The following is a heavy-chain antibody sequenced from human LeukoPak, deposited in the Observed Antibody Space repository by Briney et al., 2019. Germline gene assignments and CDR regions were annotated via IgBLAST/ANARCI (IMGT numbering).Heavy chain of an antibody. Sequence: GGSLRPSCAASGFTFSSYEMNWVRQAPGKGLGWVSYISSSGSTIYYADSVKGRFTISRDNAKNSLYMQMNSLRAEDTAVYYCARHNRGFEYSSSLNYYYYMDVWGKGTTVTVSS. D-gene: IGHD6-6*01. CDR1: GFTFSSYE. CDR3: ARHNRGFEYSSSLNYYYYMDV. V-gene: IGHV3-48*03. J-gene: IGHJ6*03. CDR2: ISSSGSTI.